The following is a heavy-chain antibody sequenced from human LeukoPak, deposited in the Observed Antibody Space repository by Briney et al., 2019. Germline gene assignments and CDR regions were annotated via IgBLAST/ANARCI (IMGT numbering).Heavy chain of an antibody. CDR2: ISGSGGVT. CDR3: AKDQGAYSSSWPFDY. CDR1: GFTFSSYG. Sequence: GGSLRLSCAASGFTFSSYGMSWVRQAPGKGLEWVSVISGSGGVTYFADSVKGRFTISRDNFKNILYLQMNSLRAEDTAVYHCAKDQGAYSSSWPFDYWGQGTLVTVSS. V-gene: IGHV3-23*01. J-gene: IGHJ4*02. D-gene: IGHD6-13*01.